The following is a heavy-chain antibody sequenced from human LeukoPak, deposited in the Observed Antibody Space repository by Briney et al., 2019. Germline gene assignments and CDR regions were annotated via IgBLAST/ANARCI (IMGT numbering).Heavy chain of an antibody. Sequence: SETLSLTCTVSGGSVSSGSYYWSWTRQPPGKGLEWIGYIYYSGSTNYNPSLKSRVTISVDTSKNQFSLKLSSVTAADTAVYYCARDGDYGDYSFDHWGQGTLVTVSS. CDR2: IYYSGST. D-gene: IGHD4-17*01. CDR1: GGSVSSGSYY. V-gene: IGHV4-61*01. CDR3: ARDGDYGDYSFDH. J-gene: IGHJ4*02.